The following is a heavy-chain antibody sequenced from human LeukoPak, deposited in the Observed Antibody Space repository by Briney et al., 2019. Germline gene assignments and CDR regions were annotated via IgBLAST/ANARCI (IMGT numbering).Heavy chain of an antibody. CDR1: GGSISSSSYY. CDR2: IYYSGCT. Sequence: NPSETLSRTCTVYGGSISSSSYYRGWLRQPPGQGLEWIGSIYYSGCTYYNPSLNSRVTISVDTSKNQFSLKLSSVTAADTAVYYCARSGEGGYSGYDPIFDYWGQGTLVTVSS. V-gene: IGHV4-39*01. CDR3: ARSGEGGYSGYDPIFDY. D-gene: IGHD5-12*01. J-gene: IGHJ4*02.